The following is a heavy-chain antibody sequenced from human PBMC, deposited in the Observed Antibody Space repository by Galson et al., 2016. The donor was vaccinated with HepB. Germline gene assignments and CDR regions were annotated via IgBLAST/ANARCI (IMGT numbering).Heavy chain of an antibody. CDR1: GDSMTSNYY. V-gene: IGHV4-39*01. CDR3: ASQRGDSGYPRHLDL. CDR2: ISYSGST. Sequence: SETLSLTCTVSGDSMTSNYYWGWVRQPPGKGLEFIGSISYSGSTYYNPSLKSRVTISVDTSTNRFSLMLSSVTAADTALYYCASQRGDSGYPRHLDLWGRGTLVSVSS. D-gene: IGHD5-12*01. J-gene: IGHJ2*01.